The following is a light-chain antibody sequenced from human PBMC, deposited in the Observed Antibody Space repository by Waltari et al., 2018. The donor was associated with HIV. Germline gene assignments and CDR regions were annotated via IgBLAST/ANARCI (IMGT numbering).Light chain of an antibody. J-gene: IGLJ3*02. Sequence: QSVLTQPPSASGNPGQRIIISCSGSTSNIGTNNVNWYQPLPGTTPRLLMACKIQRPSGVLDRFPGSRSGTSASLAISGLQSEDEADYYCSAWDASLGAWMFGGGTKLTVL. CDR2: CKI. V-gene: IGLV1-44*01. CDR3: SAWDASLGAWM. CDR1: TSNIGTNN.